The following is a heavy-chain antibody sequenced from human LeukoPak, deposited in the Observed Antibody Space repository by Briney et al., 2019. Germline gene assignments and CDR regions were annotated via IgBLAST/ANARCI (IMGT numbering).Heavy chain of an antibody. CDR2: IYSGGST. CDR3: ARRPAAKYYYYGMDV. V-gene: IGHV3-53*01. D-gene: IGHD2-2*01. Sequence: GGSLRLSCAASGFTVSSNYMSWIRQAPGKGLEWVSVIYSGGSTYYANSVKGRFTISRDNSKNTLYLQMNSLRAEDTAVYYCARRPAAKYYYYGMDVWGQGTTVTASS. CDR1: GFTVSSNY. J-gene: IGHJ6*02.